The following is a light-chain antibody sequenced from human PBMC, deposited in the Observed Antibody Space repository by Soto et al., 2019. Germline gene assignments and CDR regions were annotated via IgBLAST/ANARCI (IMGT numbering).Light chain of an antibody. Sequence: DIQMTQSPSTLSASLGDRVTITCRASRTLGDSLAWYQQRPGKAPKLLIYRASRLESGVPSRFSGSGSGTEFTLTISGLQSDDFASYYCQQYYTFSFTFGQGTKLEMK. CDR3: QQYYTFSFT. CDR2: RAS. CDR1: RTLGDS. V-gene: IGKV1-5*03. J-gene: IGKJ2*01.